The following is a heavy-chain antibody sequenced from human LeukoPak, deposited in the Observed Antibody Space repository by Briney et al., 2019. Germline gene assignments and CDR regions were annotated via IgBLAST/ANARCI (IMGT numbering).Heavy chain of an antibody. J-gene: IGHJ4*02. V-gene: IGHV4-59*11. CDR3: ARVGDCGGDCYWAVY. CDR2: MYNSGDT. Sequence: SETLSLTCTVSGDSISSHYWSWIRQPPGKGLEWIGYMYNSGDTNYNPSLRSRVTISVDTSKNQFSLKLSSVTAADTAVYYCARVGDCGGDCYWAVYWGQGTLVTVSS. CDR1: GDSISSHY. D-gene: IGHD2-21*01.